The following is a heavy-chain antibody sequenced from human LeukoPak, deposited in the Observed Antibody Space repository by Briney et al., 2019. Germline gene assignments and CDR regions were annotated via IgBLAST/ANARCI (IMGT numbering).Heavy chain of an antibody. CDR3: ARGSGDQNFFDY. CDR2: INKDGIRI. V-gene: IGHV3-48*03. Sequence: GGSLRLSCATSGFTFSRYEMNWVRQAPGKGLEWISYINKDGIRIYYADSVKGRFTISRDNAKNLLYLQMNSLRAEDTAVYFCARGSGDQNFFDYWGQGTLVTVSS. CDR1: GFTFSRYE. D-gene: IGHD3-10*01. J-gene: IGHJ4*02.